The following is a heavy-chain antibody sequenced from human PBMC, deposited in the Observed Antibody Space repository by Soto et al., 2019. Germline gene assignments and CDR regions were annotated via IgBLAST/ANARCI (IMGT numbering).Heavy chain of an antibody. J-gene: IGHJ5*02. V-gene: IGHV4-39*01. Sequence: PSETLSLTCTVSGGPISSSSYYWGWIRQPPGKGLEWIGSIYYSGSTYYNPSLKSRVTISVDTSKNQFSLRLSSVTAADTAVYYCAITHYDILTGWFDPWGQGTLVTVSS. CDR2: IYYSGST. D-gene: IGHD3-9*01. CDR3: AITHYDILTGWFDP. CDR1: GGPISSSSYY.